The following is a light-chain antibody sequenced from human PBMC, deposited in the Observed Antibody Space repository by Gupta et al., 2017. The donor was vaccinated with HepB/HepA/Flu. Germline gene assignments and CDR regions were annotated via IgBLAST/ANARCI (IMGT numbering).Light chain of an antibody. Sequence: QSVLTRPPSASGTPGQRVTISCSGSSSNIGINYVFWYQQLPGTAPKLLMYRNNQRPSGVPDRFSGSKSGTSASLAISGLRSEDESDYYCAAGDDSLSIWVFGGGTKLTVL. CDR2: RNN. CDR3: AAGDDSLSIWV. V-gene: IGLV1-47*01. CDR1: SSNIGINY. J-gene: IGLJ3*02.